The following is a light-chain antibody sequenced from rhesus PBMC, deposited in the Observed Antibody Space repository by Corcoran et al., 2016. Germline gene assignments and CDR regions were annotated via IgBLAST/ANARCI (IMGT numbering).Light chain of an antibody. CDR2: KAS. J-gene: IGKJ2*01. CDR3: LHDKSPPYS. Sequence: DIQMTQSPSSLSASVGDTVTITCRASQRTSSGLDWYQQKPGKTPKLLIYKASSLQSGAPSRCSGSGSGTDVTLTINSLQPEDFATYYCLHDKSPPYSFGQGTKVEIK. V-gene: IGKV1-22*01. CDR1: QRTSSG.